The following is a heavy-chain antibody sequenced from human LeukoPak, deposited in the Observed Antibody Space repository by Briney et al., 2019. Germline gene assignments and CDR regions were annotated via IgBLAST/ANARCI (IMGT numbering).Heavy chain of an antibody. CDR1: GGSISSSNW. D-gene: IGHD6-13*01. V-gene: IGHV4-4*02. J-gene: IGHJ4*02. Sequence: PSETLSLTCAVSGGSISSSNWWSWVRQPPGKGLEWIGEIYHSGSTNYNPSLESRVTISVDKSKNQFSLKLSSVTAADTAVYYCARNNGYSSSWSLLDYWGQGTLVTVSS. CDR3: ARNNGYSSSWSLLDY. CDR2: IYHSGST.